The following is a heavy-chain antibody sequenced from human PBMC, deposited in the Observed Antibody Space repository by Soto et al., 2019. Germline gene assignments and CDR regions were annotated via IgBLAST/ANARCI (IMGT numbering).Heavy chain of an antibody. V-gene: IGHV3-48*03. CDR1: GFTFSSYE. CDR2: ISSSGSTI. CDR3: ARVPSTILFLEWFTPDRNWFVP. D-gene: IGHD3-3*01. J-gene: IGHJ5*02. Sequence: GGSLRLSCAASGFTFSSYEMNWVRQAPGKGLEWVSYISSSGSTIYYADSVKGRFTISRDNAKNSLYLQMNSLRAEDTAVYYCARVPSTILFLEWFTPDRNWFVPWGEGLLVSVSP.